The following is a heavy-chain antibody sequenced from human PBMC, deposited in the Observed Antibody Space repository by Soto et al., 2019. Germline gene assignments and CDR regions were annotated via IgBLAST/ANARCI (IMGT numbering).Heavy chain of an antibody. CDR3: ARESEDLTSNFDY. V-gene: IGHV3-33*01. CDR2: IWDDGSNK. J-gene: IGHJ4*02. CDR1: GFSFSRYG. Sequence: GGSLRLSCAASGFSFSRYGMHWVRQAPGKGLEWVAVIWDDGSNKYYADSMKGRFTVSRDNAKNSVYLEMNSLSAEDTAVYYCARESEDLTSNFDYWGQGTLVTVSS.